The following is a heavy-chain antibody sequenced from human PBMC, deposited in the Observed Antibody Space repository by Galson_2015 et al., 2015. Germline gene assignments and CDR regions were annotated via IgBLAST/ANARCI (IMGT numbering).Heavy chain of an antibody. CDR1: GGSISSYY. Sequence: ETLSLTCTVSGGSISSYYWSWIRQPPGKGLEWIGYIYYSGSTNYNPSLKSRVTISVDTSKNQFSLKLSSVTAADTAVYYCARLGYSYGYWFDPWGQGTLVTVSS. CDR3: ARLGYSYGYWFDP. V-gene: IGHV4-59*01. J-gene: IGHJ5*02. CDR2: IYYSGST. D-gene: IGHD5-18*01.